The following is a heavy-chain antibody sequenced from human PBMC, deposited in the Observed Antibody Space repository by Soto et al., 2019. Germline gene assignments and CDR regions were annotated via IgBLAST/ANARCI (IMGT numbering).Heavy chain of an antibody. Sequence: ASVKVSCKASGYTFTSYGISWVRQAPGQGLEWMGWISAYNGNTNYAQKLQGRVSMTTDTSTSTAYMELRSSVTAADTAVYYCARVPNIAARVYYYYGMDVWGQGTTVTVSS. CDR1: GYTFTSYG. J-gene: IGHJ6*02. V-gene: IGHV1-18*01. CDR2: ISAYNGNT. CDR3: ARVPNIAARVYYYYGMDV. D-gene: IGHD6-6*01.